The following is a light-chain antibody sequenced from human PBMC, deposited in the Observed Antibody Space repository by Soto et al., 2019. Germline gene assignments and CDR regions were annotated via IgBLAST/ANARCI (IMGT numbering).Light chain of an antibody. Sequence: SYELTQPPSVSVAPGQTARITCGGNNIGSKSVHWYQQKPGQAPILVLYDDTDRPSGVPERCSGSNSGNTATLTIIGVEAGDEADYYCQVWASSSDHYAFGPGTKLTVL. CDR3: QVWASSSDHYA. CDR1: NIGSKS. V-gene: IGLV3-21*02. J-gene: IGLJ1*01. CDR2: DDT.